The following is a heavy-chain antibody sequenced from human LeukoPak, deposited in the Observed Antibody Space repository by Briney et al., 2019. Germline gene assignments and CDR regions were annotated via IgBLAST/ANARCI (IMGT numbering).Heavy chain of an antibody. Sequence: GGSLRLSCAASGFTFSSYAMSRVRQAPGKGLEWVSAISGSGGSTYYADSVKGRFTISRDNSKNTLYLQMNSLRAEDTAVYYCANPKLLVGATDVDFDYWGQGTLVTVSS. CDR1: GFTFSSYA. D-gene: IGHD1-26*01. CDR2: ISGSGGST. V-gene: IGHV3-23*01. CDR3: ANPKLLVGATDVDFDY. J-gene: IGHJ4*02.